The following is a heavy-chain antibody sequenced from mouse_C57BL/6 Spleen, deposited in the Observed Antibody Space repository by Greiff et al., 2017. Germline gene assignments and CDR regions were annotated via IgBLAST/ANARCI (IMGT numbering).Heavy chain of an antibody. V-gene: IGHV1-55*01. Sequence: VQLQQPGAELVKPGASVKMSCKASGYTFTSYWITWVKQRPGQGLEWIGDIYPGSGSTNYNEKFKSKATLTVDTSSSTAYMQLSSLTSEDSAVYYCARSRHNYGSSPDYWGQGTTLTVSS. CDR2: IYPGSGST. D-gene: IGHD1-1*01. CDR3: ARSRHNYGSSPDY. J-gene: IGHJ2*01. CDR1: GYTFTSYW.